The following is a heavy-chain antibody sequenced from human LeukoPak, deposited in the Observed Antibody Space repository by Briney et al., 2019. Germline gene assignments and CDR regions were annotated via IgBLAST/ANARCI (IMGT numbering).Heavy chain of an antibody. J-gene: IGHJ4*02. CDR2: IYYSGST. V-gene: IGHV4-59*01. CDR1: GGSISSYY. CDR3: ARGGIAARPIPFDY. D-gene: IGHD6-6*01. Sequence: SETLSLTCTVSGGSISSYYWSWIRQPPGKGLEWIGYIYYSGSTNYNPSLKSRVTISVDTSKNQFSLKLSSVTAADTAVYYCARGGIAARPIPFDYWGQGTLVTVSS.